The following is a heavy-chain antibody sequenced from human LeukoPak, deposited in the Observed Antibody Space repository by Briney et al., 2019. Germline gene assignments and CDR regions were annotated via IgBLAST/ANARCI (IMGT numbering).Heavy chain of an antibody. CDR3: AREDYYDTSVDY. V-gene: IGHV3-23*01. CDR2: ISSSGGST. Sequence: GGSLRLSCAASGFPFSSYAMSWVRQAPGKGLEWVSAISSSGGSTNYADSVKGRFTISRDNSKNTLYLQMNSLRAEDTAVYYCAREDYYDTSVDYWGQGTLVTVSS. CDR1: GFPFSSYA. J-gene: IGHJ4*02. D-gene: IGHD3-22*01.